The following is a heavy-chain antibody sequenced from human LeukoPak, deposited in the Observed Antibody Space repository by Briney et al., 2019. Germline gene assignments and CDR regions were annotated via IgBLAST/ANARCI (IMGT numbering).Heavy chain of an antibody. CDR3: ARVGYSNSYDY. CDR2: MNPNTGNA. CDR1: GGTFSSYA. V-gene: IGHV1-8*03. Sequence: GASVKVSCKASGGTFSSYAINWVRQATGQGLEWMGWMNPNTGNAGYAQKFQDRVTITWDASRSTAYMDLSSLRSEDTAVYYCARVGYSNSYDYWGQGTLVTVSS. J-gene: IGHJ4*02. D-gene: IGHD4-11*01.